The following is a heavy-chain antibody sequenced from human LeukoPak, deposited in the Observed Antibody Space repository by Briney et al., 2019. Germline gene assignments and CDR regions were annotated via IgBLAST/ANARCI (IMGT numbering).Heavy chain of an antibody. CDR1: GYTFTDYY. CDR3: ARGRRHDMVTTILGGY. V-gene: IGHV1-2*02. J-gene: IGHJ4*02. Sequence: PRASVKVSCKASGYTFTDYYMHWVRQAPGQGLEWMGWINPNSGDTNYAQNFQGRVTMTRDTSISTAYMELNSLRSDDTALYYCARGRRHDMVTTILGGYWGQGTLVTVSS. D-gene: IGHD5-12*01. CDR2: INPNSGDT.